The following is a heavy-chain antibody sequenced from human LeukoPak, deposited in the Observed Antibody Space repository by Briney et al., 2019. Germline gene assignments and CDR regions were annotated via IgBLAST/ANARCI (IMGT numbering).Heavy chain of an antibody. CDR1: GFTFSDYY. J-gene: IGHJ6*02. D-gene: IGHD3-3*01. Sequence: GGSLRLSCAASGFTFSDYYMSWIRQAPGKGLEWVSYISSSGSTIYYADSVKGRFTISRDNAKNSLYLQMNSLRAVDTAVYYCAREGSGDDFWSGYYYYGMDVWGQGTTVTVSS. V-gene: IGHV3-11*01. CDR2: ISSSGSTI. CDR3: AREGSGDDFWSGYYYYGMDV.